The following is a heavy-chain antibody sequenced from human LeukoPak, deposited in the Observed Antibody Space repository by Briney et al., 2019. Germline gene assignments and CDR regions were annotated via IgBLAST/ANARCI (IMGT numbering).Heavy chain of an antibody. D-gene: IGHD5-12*01. Sequence: PGGSLRLSCAASGFTFSTYAMSWVRQAPGKGLEWVSGISWNSGSIGYADSVKGRFTISRDNAKNSLYLQMNSLRAEDTALYYCAKAPDSGYDSNFDYWGQGTLVTVSS. CDR2: ISWNSGSI. CDR3: AKAPDSGYDSNFDY. CDR1: GFTFSTYA. J-gene: IGHJ4*02. V-gene: IGHV3-9*01.